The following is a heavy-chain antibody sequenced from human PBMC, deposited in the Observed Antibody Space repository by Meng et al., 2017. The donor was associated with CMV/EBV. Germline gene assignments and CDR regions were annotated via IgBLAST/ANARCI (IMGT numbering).Heavy chain of an antibody. CDR2: ISSSSSTI. CDR1: GFTFSSYS. D-gene: IGHD3-3*01. V-gene: IGHV3-48*04. Sequence: GGSLRLSCAASGFTFSSYSMNWVRQAPGKGLEWVSYISSSSSTIYYADSVKGRFTIPRDNAKNSLYLQMNSLRAEDTAVYYCAREVEKWLLLVRTGYYYGMDVWGQGTTVTVSS. J-gene: IGHJ6*02. CDR3: AREVEKWLLLVRTGYYYGMDV.